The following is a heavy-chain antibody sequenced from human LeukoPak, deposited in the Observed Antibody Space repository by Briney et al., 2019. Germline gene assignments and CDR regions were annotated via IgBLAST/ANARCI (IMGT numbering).Heavy chain of an antibody. V-gene: IGHV3-23*01. CDR3: AKQLGYCSDGSCYFPY. CDR1: GFTVSSTY. Sequence: GGSLRLSCAASGFTVSSTYMSWVRQAPGKGLEWVSAISNNGGYTYYADSVQGRFTIPRDNSKSTLCLQMNSLRAEDTAVYYCAKQLGYCSDGSCYFPYWGQGTLVTVSS. D-gene: IGHD2-15*01. CDR2: ISNNGGYT. J-gene: IGHJ4*02.